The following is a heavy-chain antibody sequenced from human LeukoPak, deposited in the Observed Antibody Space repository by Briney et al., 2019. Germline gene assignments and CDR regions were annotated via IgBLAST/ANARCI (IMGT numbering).Heavy chain of an antibody. D-gene: IGHD2-2*02. CDR1: GGTFISYA. CDR3: ALSSTSCHTRGLRCWFDP. Sequence: ASVKVSCKASGGTFISYAISWVRQAPGQGLEWMGGIIPIFGTANYAQKFQGRVTITTDESTSTAYMELSSLRSEDTAVYYCALSSTSCHTRGLRCWFDPWGQGTLVAVSS. V-gene: IGHV1-69*05. J-gene: IGHJ5*02. CDR2: IIPIFGTA.